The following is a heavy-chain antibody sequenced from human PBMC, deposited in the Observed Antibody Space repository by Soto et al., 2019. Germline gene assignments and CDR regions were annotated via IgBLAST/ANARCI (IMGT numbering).Heavy chain of an antibody. Sequence: PSETLSLTCAVSGYSISSGYYWGWIRQPPGKGLEWIGSIYHSGSTYYNPSLKSRVTISVDMSKNQFSLKLSSVTAADTAVYYCARLLSNFDWSSYWGQGTLVTVSS. CDR3: ARLLSNFDWSSY. V-gene: IGHV4-38-2*01. J-gene: IGHJ4*02. CDR1: GYSISSGYY. D-gene: IGHD3-9*01. CDR2: IYHSGST.